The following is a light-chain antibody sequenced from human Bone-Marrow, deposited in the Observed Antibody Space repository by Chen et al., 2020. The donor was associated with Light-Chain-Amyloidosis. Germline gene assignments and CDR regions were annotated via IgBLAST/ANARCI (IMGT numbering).Light chain of an antibody. Sequence: NFMLTQHHSVSESPGKTVIISCTSSSGSIATNYVQWYQQRPGSSPTTVIYEDDQRPSGVPDRFSGSIDRSSNSASLTISGLKTEDEADYYCQSYQGSSQGVFGGGTKLTVL. CDR2: EDD. V-gene: IGLV6-57*01. CDR1: SGSIATNY. CDR3: QSYQGSSQGV. J-gene: IGLJ3*02.